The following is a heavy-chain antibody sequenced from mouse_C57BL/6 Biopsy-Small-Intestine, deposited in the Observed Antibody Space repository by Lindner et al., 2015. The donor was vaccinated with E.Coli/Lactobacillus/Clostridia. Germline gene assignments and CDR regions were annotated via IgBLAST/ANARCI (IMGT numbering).Heavy chain of an antibody. D-gene: IGHD1-1*01. CDR1: GYSFTDYY. Sequence: VQLQESGPELVKPGASVKISCKASGYSFTDYYMHWVKQSPEKSLEWIGEINPSTGGTAYNQKFKAKATLTVDRSSTTAYMQLKSLTSEDSAVYYCARSGVYSSGGFAYWGHGTLVTVSA. V-gene: IGHV1-42*01. CDR2: INPSTGGT. J-gene: IGHJ3*01. CDR3: ARSGVYSSGGFAY.